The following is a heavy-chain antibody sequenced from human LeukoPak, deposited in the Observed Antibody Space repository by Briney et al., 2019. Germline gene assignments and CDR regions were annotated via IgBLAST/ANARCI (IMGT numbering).Heavy chain of an antibody. CDR1: GFTFSSYA. Sequence: KPGGSLRLSCAASGFTFSSYAMSWVRQAPGKGLEWVSGISGSGGTTYYADSVKGRFTISRDNSKNTLYLQMNSLRAEDTAVYYCAKAPKAGERRSIDYWGQGTLVTVSS. J-gene: IGHJ4*02. CDR2: ISGSGGTT. D-gene: IGHD1-26*01. V-gene: IGHV3-23*01. CDR3: AKAPKAGERRSIDY.